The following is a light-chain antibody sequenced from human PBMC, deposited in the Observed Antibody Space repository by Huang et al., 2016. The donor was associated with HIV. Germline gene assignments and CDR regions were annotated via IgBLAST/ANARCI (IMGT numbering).Light chain of an antibody. CDR3: QQYYSPPYT. J-gene: IGKJ2*01. Sequence: DIEMTQSPDSLTVSLGARAIIICKSSQAVLKNSNKKNYLAWYQQRPGQPPKVLIYWASSRESGGPDRFSGSGSGTDFNLTISSLQPEDLAVYYCQQYYSPPYTFGQGTRLEI. V-gene: IGKV4-1*01. CDR1: QAVLKNSNKKNY. CDR2: WAS.